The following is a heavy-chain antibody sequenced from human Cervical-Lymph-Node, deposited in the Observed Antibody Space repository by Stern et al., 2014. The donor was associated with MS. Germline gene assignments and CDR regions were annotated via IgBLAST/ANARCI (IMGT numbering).Heavy chain of an antibody. Sequence: QVQLQESGPGLVKPSETLSLTCTVSGGSISSSRYYWGWIRQAPGKGLEWIGRIYYSANSQSTYYSPSLKSRITISVDTSKNKFSLRLSSVSGADTAVYYCVTYHGGKPEPRFDPWGQGILVTVSS. CDR3: VTYHGGKPEPRFDP. V-gene: IGHV4-39*01. D-gene: IGHD4-23*01. J-gene: IGHJ5*02. CDR2: IYYSANSQST. CDR1: GGSISSSRYY.